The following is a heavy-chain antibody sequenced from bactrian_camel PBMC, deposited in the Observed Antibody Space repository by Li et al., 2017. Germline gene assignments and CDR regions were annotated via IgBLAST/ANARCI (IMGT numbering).Heavy chain of an antibody. Sequence: VQLVESGGGLVQPGGSLRLSCAASGFTFSIYDMSWVRQAPGKGLEWVSGINRGGGGTYYADSVKGRFTVSRDNAKNTVYLLLNTLKTEDMAMYYCAKEDGSWFDYWGRGPRSPSP. CDR2: INRGGGGT. D-gene: IGHD6*01. CDR3: AKEDGSWFDY. J-gene: IGHJ4*01. V-gene: IGHV3S40*01. CDR1: GFTFSIYD.